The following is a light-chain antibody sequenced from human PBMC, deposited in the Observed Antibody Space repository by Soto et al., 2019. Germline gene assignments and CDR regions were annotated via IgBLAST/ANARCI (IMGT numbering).Light chain of an antibody. CDR2: GAS. Sequence: EILLSQSPATRCMSPGGRATLSCRAIQSVSNNYLAWYQQKPGQAPRLLIYGASNRATGIPDRFSGSGSGTDFTLTISRLEPEDFAVYYCQQYGSSGTFGQGTKVDIK. CDR3: QQYGSSGT. J-gene: IGKJ1*01. CDR1: QSVSNNY. V-gene: IGKV3-20*01.